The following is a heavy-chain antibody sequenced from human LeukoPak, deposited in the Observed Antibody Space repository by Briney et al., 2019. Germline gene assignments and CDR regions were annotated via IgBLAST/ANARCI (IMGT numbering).Heavy chain of an antibody. D-gene: IGHD4-17*01. CDR2: ISYDGSNK. Sequence: GGSLRLSCAASGFTFSSYAMHWVRQAPGKGLEWVAVISYDGSNKYYADSVKGRFTISRDNSKNTLYLQMNSLRAEDTAVYYCAREDYGDYDLYYFDYWGQGTLVTVSS. J-gene: IGHJ4*02. CDR3: AREDYGDYDLYYFDY. CDR1: GFTFSSYA. V-gene: IGHV3-30*04.